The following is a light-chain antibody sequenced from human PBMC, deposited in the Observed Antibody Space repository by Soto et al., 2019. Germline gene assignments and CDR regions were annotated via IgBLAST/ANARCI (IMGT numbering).Light chain of an antibody. V-gene: IGKV1-8*01. CDR1: QGISSY. CDR2: AAS. J-gene: IGKJ1*01. Sequence: AIRMTQSPSSLSASTGDRVTITCRASQGISSYLAWYQQKPGKAPKLLIYAASTLQSGVPSRFSGSASVTDFTLTLSCLQSEDFATYYCQQYYSYPPTFGQGTKVEIK. CDR3: QQYYSYPPT.